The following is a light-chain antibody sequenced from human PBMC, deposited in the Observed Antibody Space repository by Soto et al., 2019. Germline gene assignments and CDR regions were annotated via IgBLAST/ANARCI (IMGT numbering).Light chain of an antibody. CDR2: GGS. V-gene: IGKV3-20*01. CDR1: QSVSSNH. Sequence: ELVLTQSPATLSLSPGERATLSCRASQSVSSNHLAWYQQKPGQAPRLLIYGGSSRATGIPVRFSGSGSETDFTLTITRLEPEDFAVYYCQQYSSSRTFGQGTKVEIK. CDR3: QQYSSSRT. J-gene: IGKJ1*01.